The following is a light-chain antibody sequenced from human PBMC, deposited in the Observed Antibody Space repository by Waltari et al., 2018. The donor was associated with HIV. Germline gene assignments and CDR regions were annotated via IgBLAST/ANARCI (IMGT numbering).Light chain of an antibody. V-gene: IGLV2-14*03. CDR3: GSYTSISTLV. J-gene: IGLJ3*02. CDR1: GSTVASYTF. Sequence: SALTLTASVSASHRQPISTSGHGTGSTVASYTFTSWYPQHPGKAPKLMVYDVSSRPSGVSDRFSGSKSGNTASLTISGLQAEYEADYYCGSYTSISTLVFGGGTKLTVL. CDR2: DVS.